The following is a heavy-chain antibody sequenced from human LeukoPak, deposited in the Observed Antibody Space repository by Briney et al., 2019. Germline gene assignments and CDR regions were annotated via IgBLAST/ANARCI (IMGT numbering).Heavy chain of an antibody. D-gene: IGHD3-22*01. CDR1: GFTFTSYW. CDR2: IKQDGSEK. V-gene: IGHV3-7*01. CDR3: ASSSSYDSSGYNFY. Sequence: GGSLRLSCAASGFTFTSYWMSWVRQAPGKGLEWVANIKQDGSEKYYADSVKGRFTISRDNSKNTLYLQMNSLRAEDTAVYYCASSSSYDSSGYNFYWGQGTLVTVSS. J-gene: IGHJ4*02.